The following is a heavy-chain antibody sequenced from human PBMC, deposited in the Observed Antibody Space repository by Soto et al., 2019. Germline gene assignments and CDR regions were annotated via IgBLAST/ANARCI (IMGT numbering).Heavy chain of an antibody. Sequence: QVQLVQSGAEVKKPGASVKVSCKASGYTFTGYYMHWVRQAPGQGLEWMGWINPNSGGTNYAQKFQGWVTMTRDTSISTAYMELSRLRSDDTAVYYCARDLGCGGGSCYSFSYGMDVWGQGTTVTVSS. D-gene: IGHD2-15*01. CDR1: GYTFTGYY. V-gene: IGHV1-2*04. J-gene: IGHJ6*02. CDR3: ARDLGCGGGSCYSFSYGMDV. CDR2: INPNSGGT.